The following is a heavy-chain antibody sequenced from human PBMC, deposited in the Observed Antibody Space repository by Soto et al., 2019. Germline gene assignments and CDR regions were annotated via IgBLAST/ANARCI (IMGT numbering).Heavy chain of an antibody. CDR3: ARQEAVDADPFDF. CDR2: TYYRSKWYN. J-gene: IGHJ4*02. Sequence: PSETLSLTCAISGDIVSSNSAAWNWIRQSPSRGLEWLGRTYYRSKWYNDYADFVKSRISINPDTSKNQFSLHLKSVIPEDTALCFCARQEAVDADPFDFWGQGTLVTVSS. CDR1: GDIVSSNSAA. V-gene: IGHV6-1*01. D-gene: IGHD2-2*01.